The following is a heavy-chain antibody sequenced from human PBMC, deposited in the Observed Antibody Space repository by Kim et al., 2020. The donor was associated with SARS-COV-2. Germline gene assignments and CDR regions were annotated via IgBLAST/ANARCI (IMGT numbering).Heavy chain of an antibody. CDR1: GGTFSSYA. CDR3: VRDRAYGDFGGAS. J-gene: IGHJ5*02. D-gene: IGHD4-17*01. V-gene: IGHV1-69*13. CDR2: ISPIFGTP. Sequence: SVKVSCKASGGTFSSYAFNWVRQAPGQGLEWLGGISPIFGTPDYAQKFQDRVTISADESAGTGYMELRSLRAEDTAVYYCVRDRAYGDFGGASWGQGTLAT.